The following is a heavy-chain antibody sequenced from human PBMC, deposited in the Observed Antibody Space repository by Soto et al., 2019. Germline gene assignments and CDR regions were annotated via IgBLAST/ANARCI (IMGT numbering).Heavy chain of an antibody. CDR3: ATLTYTSGLAP. CDR1: GYTFTSSG. CDR2: IITYNGNA. V-gene: IGHV1-18*01. D-gene: IGHD6-19*01. Sequence: ASVKVSCKASGYTFTSSGIGWVRQAPGQGLEWMGWIITYNGNANYAQKFHDRVTMTTDTSTSTACMEMRSLRSDDTAVYYCATLTYTSGLAPWGQGTLVTVSS. J-gene: IGHJ5*02.